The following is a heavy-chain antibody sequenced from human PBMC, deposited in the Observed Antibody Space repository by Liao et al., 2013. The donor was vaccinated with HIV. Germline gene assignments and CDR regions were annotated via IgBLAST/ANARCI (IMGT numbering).Heavy chain of an antibody. CDR2: IYYTGTT. CDR3: VRDLYPHASGSYFDY. D-gene: IGHD3-10*01. J-gene: IGHJ4*02. V-gene: IGHV4-39*07. Sequence: QVHLQESGPGLVKPSETLSLTCTVSGGSISSGSYYWGWIRQPPGKGLEWIGRIYYTGTTFYNPSLKSRVTMSMDTSRNQFSLKLTSVTAADTAVYYCVRDLYPHASGSYFDYWGPGNPGRRLL. CDR1: GGSISSGSYY.